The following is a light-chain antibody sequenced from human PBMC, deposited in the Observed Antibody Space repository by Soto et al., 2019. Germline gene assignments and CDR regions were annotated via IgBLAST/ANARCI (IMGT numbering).Light chain of an antibody. V-gene: IGKV3-11*01. Sequence: EFVLTRSPATLSLSPGERATLSCRASQSVASHLGWYQQKPGQAPRLLIYSSPKRATGIPARFSGSGSETDFSLTISSLEPEDFAIYYCQHRTAWPPSITFGQGTRLEIK. CDR3: QHRTAWPPSIT. CDR2: SSP. CDR1: QSVASH. J-gene: IGKJ5*01.